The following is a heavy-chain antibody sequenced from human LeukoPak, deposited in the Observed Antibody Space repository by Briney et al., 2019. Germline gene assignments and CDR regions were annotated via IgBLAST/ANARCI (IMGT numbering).Heavy chain of an antibody. CDR3: ARRQLWPYKYFDY. CDR2: INHSGST. V-gene: IGHV4-34*01. D-gene: IGHD5-18*01. J-gene: IGHJ4*02. CDR1: GGSFNGYY. Sequence: SETLSLTCAVYGGSFNGYYWSWIRQPPGKGLEWIGEINHSGSTNYNPSLKSRVTISVDTSKNQFSLKLSSVTAADTAVYYCARRQLWPYKYFDYWGQGTLVTVSS.